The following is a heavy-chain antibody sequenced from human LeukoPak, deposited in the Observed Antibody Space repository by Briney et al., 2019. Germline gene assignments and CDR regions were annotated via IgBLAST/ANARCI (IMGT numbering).Heavy chain of an antibody. Sequence: GGSLRLSCAASGFTFSSYSMNWVRQAPGKGLEWVSSISSSSSYIYYADSVKGRFTISRDNAKNSLYLQMNSLRAEDTAVYYCARDMVRGVIISSYWGQGTLVTVSS. J-gene: IGHJ4*02. V-gene: IGHV3-21*01. CDR2: ISSSSSYI. D-gene: IGHD3-10*01. CDR3: ARDMVRGVIISSY. CDR1: GFTFSSYS.